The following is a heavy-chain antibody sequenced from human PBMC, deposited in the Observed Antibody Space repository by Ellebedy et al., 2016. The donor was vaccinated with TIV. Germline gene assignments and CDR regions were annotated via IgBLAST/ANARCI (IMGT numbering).Heavy chain of an antibody. CDR3: TRAHYDILTSYYDFDY. CDR2: IYSGGST. Sequence: PGGSLRLSCAASGFTVSSNYMSWVRQAPGKGLEWVSVIYSGGSTYYADSVKGRFTISRDNSKNTLYLQMNSMRTDDTAVYYCTRAHYDILTSYYDFDYWGQGTLVTVSS. D-gene: IGHD3-9*01. V-gene: IGHV3-53*03. CDR1: GFTVSSNY. J-gene: IGHJ4*02.